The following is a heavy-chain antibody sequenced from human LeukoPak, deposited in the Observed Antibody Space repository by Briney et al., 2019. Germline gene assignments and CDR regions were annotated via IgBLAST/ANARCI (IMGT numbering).Heavy chain of an antibody. CDR2: ISSSGSTI. CDR1: GFTFSSYE. CDR3: ARRVLAVAGGFDY. V-gene: IGHV3-48*03. D-gene: IGHD6-19*01. J-gene: IGHJ4*02. Sequence: GGSLRLSCAASGFTFSSYEMNWVRQAPGKGLEWVSYISSSGSTIYYADSVKGRFTISRDNAKNSLYLQMNSLRAEDTAVYYCARRVLAVAGGFDYWGQGTLVTVSS.